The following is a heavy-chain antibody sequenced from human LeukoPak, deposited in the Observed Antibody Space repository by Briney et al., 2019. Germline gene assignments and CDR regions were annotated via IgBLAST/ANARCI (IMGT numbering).Heavy chain of an antibody. V-gene: IGHV4-59*11. D-gene: IGHD5-12*01. CDR1: GDSMTNHY. CDR2: IWRSGHS. J-gene: IGHJ5*02. CDR3: ARGFPDWVGSGYPLDL. Sequence: SETLSLTCDVSGDSMTNHYWHWIRQPPGKGLESIAQIWRSGHSDHNPSLKSRVSISIDTSRTQFSLEVTSVSAADTAVYFCARGFPDWVGSGYPLDLWGPGVLVTVSS.